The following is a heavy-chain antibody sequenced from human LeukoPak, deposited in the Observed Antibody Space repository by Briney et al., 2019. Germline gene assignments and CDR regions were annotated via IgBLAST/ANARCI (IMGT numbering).Heavy chain of an antibody. V-gene: IGHV3-30*18. D-gene: IGHD5-18*01. CDR3: AKAQRYRSNKGQFDC. CDR1: GFTFSSYG. Sequence: GGSLRLPCAASGFTFSSYGMHWVRQAPGKGLEWVAVISYDGSNKYYADSVKGRFTISRDNSKNTLYLQMNSLRAEDTAVYYCAKAQRYRSNKGQFDCWGQGTLVTVSS. CDR2: ISYDGSNK. J-gene: IGHJ4*02.